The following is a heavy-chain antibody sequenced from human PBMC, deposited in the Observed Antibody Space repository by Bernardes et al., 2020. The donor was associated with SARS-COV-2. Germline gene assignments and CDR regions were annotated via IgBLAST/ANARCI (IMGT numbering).Heavy chain of an antibody. D-gene: IGHD2-15*01. CDR1: GGSISSSDYY. J-gene: IGHJ4*02. V-gene: IGHV4-39*01. CDR3: ATGRVVTGTSLDY. Sequence: SETLSLTCTVSGGSISSSDYYWGWIRHPPGKGLEWIGNIFYSARAFYNPSLKSRVIISVDTSKNQFSLKLSSVTAADTAVYYCATGRVVTGTSLDYWGQGTLVTVSS. CDR2: IFYSARA.